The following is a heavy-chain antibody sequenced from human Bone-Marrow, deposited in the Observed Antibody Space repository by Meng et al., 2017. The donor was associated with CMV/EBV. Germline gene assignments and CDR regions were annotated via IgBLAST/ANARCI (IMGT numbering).Heavy chain of an antibody. CDR1: GGTFSDYA. Sequence: SGGTFSDYAINWVRPAPGQGLEWMGGITPVLGIANYAQKFQDRVTITADKFTSTAYMELRSPRSEDTAVYYCARSRDASGSLVPFDYWGQGTLVTVSS. J-gene: IGHJ4*02. D-gene: IGHD3-10*01. CDR3: ARSRDASGSLVPFDY. V-gene: IGHV1-69*10. CDR2: ITPVLGIA.